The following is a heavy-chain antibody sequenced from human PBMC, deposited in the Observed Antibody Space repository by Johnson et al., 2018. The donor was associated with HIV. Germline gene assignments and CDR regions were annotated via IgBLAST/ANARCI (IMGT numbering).Heavy chain of an antibody. CDR2: ISWNSGSI. J-gene: IGHJ3*02. CDR3: ARVTSQGVAFDI. CDR1: GFTFDDYA. Sequence: VQLMESGGGLAKPAWSLRLSCAASGFTFDDYAMHWVRQAPGKGLEWVVGISWNSGSIVYVDSVKGRFTISRDNAKNSLYLQMNSLRADDTALYYCARVTSQGVAFDIWGQGTMVTVSS. D-gene: IGHD3-16*01. V-gene: IGHV3-9*01.